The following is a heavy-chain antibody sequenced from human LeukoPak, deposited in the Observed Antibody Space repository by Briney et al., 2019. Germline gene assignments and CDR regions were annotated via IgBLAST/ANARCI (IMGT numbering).Heavy chain of an antibody. J-gene: IGHJ4*02. Sequence: GGSLRLSCAASGFTVSRYWMHWVRQAPGKGLVWVARINVEGNYIDYAESVKGRFTISRDSGKNSLYLQMNSLRAEDTAVYSCARGLTGPYDHWGQGTLVTVSS. CDR1: GFTVSRYW. CDR2: INVEGNYI. D-gene: IGHD3-22*01. V-gene: IGHV3-74*01. CDR3: ARGLTGPYDH.